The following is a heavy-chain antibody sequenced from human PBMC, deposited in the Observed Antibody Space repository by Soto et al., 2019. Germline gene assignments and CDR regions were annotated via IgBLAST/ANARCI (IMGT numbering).Heavy chain of an antibody. CDR3: ARSLYGSGIFWHGMDV. CDR1: GGSISSGGYY. Sequence: SETLSLTCTVSGGSISSGGYYWSWIRQHPGKGLEWIGYIYYSGSTYYNPSLKSRVTISVDTSKNQFSLKLSSVTAADTATYYCARSLYGSGIFWHGMDVWGQGTTVTVSS. D-gene: IGHD3-10*01. V-gene: IGHV4-31*03. CDR2: IYYSGST. J-gene: IGHJ6*02.